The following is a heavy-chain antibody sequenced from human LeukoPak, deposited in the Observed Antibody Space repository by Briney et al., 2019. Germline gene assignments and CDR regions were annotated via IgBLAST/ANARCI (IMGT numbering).Heavy chain of an antibody. CDR1: GYSSTNYW. CDR3: ARLRDGSNWFDP. J-gene: IGHJ5*02. CDR2: IYPGNSGT. V-gene: IGHV5-51*01. D-gene: IGHD5-24*01. Sequence: GESLKISCRGSGYSSTNYWINWVRQMPGKGLEWMGIIYPGNSGTRYSPSLQGQVTISADKSISTAYLQWSSLMASDTAMYYCARLRDGSNWFDPWGQGTLVTVSS.